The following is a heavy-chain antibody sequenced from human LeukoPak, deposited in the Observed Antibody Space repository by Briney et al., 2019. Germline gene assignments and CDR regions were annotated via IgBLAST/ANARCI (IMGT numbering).Heavy chain of an antibody. CDR3: ARQVDVGNSYGFHFYGLDV. V-gene: IGHV5-10-1*01. CDR2: IDPSDSYT. Sequence: GESLMISCKGSGYSFTSYWISWVRQMPGKGLEWMGRIDPSDSYTNYSPSFQGHVTISIDKSITTAYLQWSSLKASDTAMYYCARQVDVGNSYGFHFYGLDVWGQGATVTVSS. J-gene: IGHJ6*02. CDR1: GYSFTSYW. D-gene: IGHD5-18*01.